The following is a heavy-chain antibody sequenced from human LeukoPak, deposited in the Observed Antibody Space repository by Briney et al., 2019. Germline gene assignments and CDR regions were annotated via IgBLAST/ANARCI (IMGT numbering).Heavy chain of an antibody. CDR1: GYTFTGYY. V-gene: IGHV1-2*02. J-gene: IGHJ3*02. Sequence: ASVKVSCKVSGYTFTGYYMHWVRQAPGQGLEWMGWINPNSGGTNYAQKFQGRVTMTRDTSISTAYMELSRLRSDDTAVYYRARDIFQVARELFHMWGQETMVTVSS. D-gene: IGHD3-10*01. CDR2: INPNSGGT. CDR3: ARDIFQVARELFHM.